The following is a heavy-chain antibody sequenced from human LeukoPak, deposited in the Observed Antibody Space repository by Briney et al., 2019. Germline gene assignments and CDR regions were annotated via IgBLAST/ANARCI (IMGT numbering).Heavy chain of an antibody. CDR2: IYYSGST. V-gene: IGHV4-30-4*01. CDR1: GASISSGDYY. Sequence: SETLSLTCTVSGASISSGDYYWSWIRQPPGKGLEWIGYIYYSGSTYYNPSLKSRVTISVDTSKNQFSLKLSSVTAADTAVYYCARAKYSSSPFDYWGQGTLVTVSS. CDR3: ARAKYSSSPFDY. D-gene: IGHD6-6*01. J-gene: IGHJ4*02.